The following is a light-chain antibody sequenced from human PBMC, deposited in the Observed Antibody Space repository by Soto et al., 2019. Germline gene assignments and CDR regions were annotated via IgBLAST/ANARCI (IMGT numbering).Light chain of an antibody. CDR1: SSDVGGDRY. Sequence: QSVLTQPASVSGSPGQSITISCTGTSSDVGGDRYVSWYQQHPGKAPKVMIYEVSNRPAGVSIRFSGSKSGNTASLTISGLQAEDEADYYCASNTAGYTRLFATGTKVTVL. V-gene: IGLV2-14*01. J-gene: IGLJ6*01. CDR2: EVS. CDR3: ASNTAGYTRL.